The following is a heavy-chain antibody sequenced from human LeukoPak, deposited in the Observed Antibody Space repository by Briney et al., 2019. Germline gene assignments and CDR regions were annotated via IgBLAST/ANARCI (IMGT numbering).Heavy chain of an antibody. D-gene: IGHD2-2*01. J-gene: IGHJ4*02. CDR1: GGSISSGGYY. V-gene: IGHV4-31*03. Sequence: SETLSLTCTVSGGSISSGGYYWSWIRQHPGKGLEWIGEINHSGSTNYNPSLKSRVTISVDTSKNQFSLKLSSVTAADTAVYYCARGLRGPRYCSSTSCYQDYWGQGTLVTVSS. CDR2: INHSGST. CDR3: ARGLRGPRYCSSTSCYQDY.